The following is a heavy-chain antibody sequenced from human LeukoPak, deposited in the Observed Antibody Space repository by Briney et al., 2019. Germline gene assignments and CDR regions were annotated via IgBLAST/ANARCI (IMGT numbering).Heavy chain of an antibody. CDR3: ARAPLYYGSGSYRPHYMDV. CDR2: INHSGST. CDR1: GGSFSGYY. J-gene: IGHJ6*03. D-gene: IGHD3-10*01. V-gene: IGHV4-34*01. Sequence: SETLFLTCAVYGGSFSGYYWSWIRQPPGKGLEWIGEINHSGSTNYNPSLKSRVTISVDTSKNQFSLKLSSVTAADTAVYYCARAPLYYGSGSYRPHYMDVWGKGTTVTVSS.